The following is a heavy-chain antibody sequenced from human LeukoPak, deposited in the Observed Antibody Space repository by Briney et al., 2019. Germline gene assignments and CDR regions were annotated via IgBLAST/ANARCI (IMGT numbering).Heavy chain of an antibody. Sequence: ASVKVSCKASGYTFTSYVISWVRQAPGQGLEWMGWICAYNGNTNYAQNPQGRVTMTTDTSTSTAYMELRSLRSDDTVVYYCARAYYDFWSGYFFPSWFDPWGQGSLVTVSS. CDR3: ARAYYDFWSGYFFPSWFDP. V-gene: IGHV1-18*01. CDR2: ICAYNGNT. CDR1: GYTFTSYV. J-gene: IGHJ5*02. D-gene: IGHD3-3*01.